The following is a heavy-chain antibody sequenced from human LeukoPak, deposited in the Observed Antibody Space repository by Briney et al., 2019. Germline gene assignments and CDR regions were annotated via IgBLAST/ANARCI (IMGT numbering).Heavy chain of an antibody. CDR2: ISYDGSNK. CDR3: AKTQTYYYDSSGYPLTLDY. V-gene: IGHV3-30*18. Sequence: GGSLRLSCAASGFTFSSYAMHWVRQAPGKGLEWVAVISYDGSNKYYADSVKGRFTISRDNSKNTLYLQMNSLRAEDTAVYYCAKTQTYYYDSSGYPLTLDYWGQGTLVTVSS. CDR1: GFTFSSYA. D-gene: IGHD3-22*01. J-gene: IGHJ4*02.